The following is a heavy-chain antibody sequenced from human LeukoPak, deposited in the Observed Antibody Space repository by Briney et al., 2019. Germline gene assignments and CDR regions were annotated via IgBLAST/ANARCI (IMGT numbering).Heavy chain of an antibody. CDR2: ISSSSSYI. D-gene: IGHD6-13*01. Sequence: GGSLRLSCAASGFTFSSYSMNWVRQAPGKGLEWVSAISSSSSYIYYADSVKGRFTISRDNARNSLYLQMDSLRAEDTAMYYCAREGAAAAPYWGQGTLVTVSS. V-gene: IGHV3-21*01. J-gene: IGHJ4*02. CDR1: GFTFSSYS. CDR3: AREGAAAAPY.